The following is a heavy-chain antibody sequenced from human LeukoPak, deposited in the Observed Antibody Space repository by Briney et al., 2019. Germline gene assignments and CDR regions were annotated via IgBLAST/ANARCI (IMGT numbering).Heavy chain of an antibody. D-gene: IGHD3-16*01. V-gene: IGHV3-33*01. CDR2: IWFDKNQ. J-gene: IGHJ6*02. Sequence: GRSLRLSCAASGLILNDYGMHWVRQAPGKGLEWVADIWFDKNQHFADSVKGRFAISRDNSKNTVYLQMNSLRAEDTAVYYCARGGLGFDAFGPDYGMDVWGQGTTVTVSS. CDR3: ARGGLGFDAFGPDYGMDV. CDR1: GLILNDYG.